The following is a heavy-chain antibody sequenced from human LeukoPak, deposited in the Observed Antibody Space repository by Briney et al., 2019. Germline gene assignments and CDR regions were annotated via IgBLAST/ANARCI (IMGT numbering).Heavy chain of an antibody. CDR3: ARDRLVSNFLGYYYYGMDV. Sequence: GGSLRLSCAASGFTFSSYWMSWVRQAPGKGLEWVANIKQDGSEKYYVDSVKGRFTISRDNAKNSLYLQMNSLRAEDTAVYYCARDRLVSNFLGYYYYGMDVWGQGTLVTVSS. D-gene: IGHD4-11*01. V-gene: IGHV3-7*01. J-gene: IGHJ6*02. CDR1: GFTFSSYW. CDR2: IKQDGSEK.